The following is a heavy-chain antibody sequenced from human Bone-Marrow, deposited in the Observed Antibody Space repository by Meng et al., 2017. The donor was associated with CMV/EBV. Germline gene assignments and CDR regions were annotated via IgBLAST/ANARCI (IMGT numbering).Heavy chain of an antibody. CDR2: IYYSGST. Sequence: SETLSLTCTVSGGSISSYYWSWIRQPPGKGLEWIGYIYYSGSTNYNPSLKSRVTISVDTSKNQFSLKLSSVTAADTAVYYCARRLGPYYFEYWGQGTLVTVSS. CDR3: ARRLGPYYFEY. J-gene: IGHJ4*02. CDR1: GGSISSYY. V-gene: IGHV4-59*01. D-gene: IGHD6-6*01.